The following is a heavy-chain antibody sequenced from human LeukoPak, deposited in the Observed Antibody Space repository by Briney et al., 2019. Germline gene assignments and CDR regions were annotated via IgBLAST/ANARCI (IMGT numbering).Heavy chain of an antibody. CDR1: GFTFTDYY. CDR2: INPNSGGT. CDR3: AREDRYSYHF. D-gene: IGHD5-18*01. J-gene: IGHJ4*02. V-gene: IGHV1-2*02. Sequence: GASVKVSCKASGFTFTDYYMHWVRQAPGQGLEWMGWINPNSGGTNYAQKFQGRVSMTRDTSFRTAYMELSSLRSDDTAVYYCAREDRYSYHFWGQGTLVTVSS.